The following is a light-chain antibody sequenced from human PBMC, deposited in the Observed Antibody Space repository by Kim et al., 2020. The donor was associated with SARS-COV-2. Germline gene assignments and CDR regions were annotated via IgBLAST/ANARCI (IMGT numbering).Light chain of an antibody. J-gene: IGKJ1*01. CDR3: QQYGSSAWT. Sequence: SPGERATLSCRASQSVSSSYLAWYQQKPGQAPRLLIYGASSRATGIPDRFSGSGSGTDFTLTISRLEPEDFAVYYCQQYGSSAWTFGPGTKVDIK. CDR2: GAS. CDR1: QSVSSSY. V-gene: IGKV3-20*01.